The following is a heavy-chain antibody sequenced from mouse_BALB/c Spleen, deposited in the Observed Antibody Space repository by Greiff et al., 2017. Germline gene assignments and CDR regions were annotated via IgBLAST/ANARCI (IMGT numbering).Heavy chain of an antibody. CDR1: GFTFSSYT. V-gene: IGHV5-12-2*01. D-gene: IGHD2-4*01. CDR2: ISNGGGST. Sequence: DVHLVESGGGLVQPGGSLKLSCAASGFTFSSYTMSWVRQTPEKRLEWVAYISNGGGSTYYPDTVKGRFTISRDNAKNTLYLQMSSLKSEDTAMYYCARHRSTMISPFGYWGQGTTLTVSS. J-gene: IGHJ2*01. CDR3: ARHRSTMISPFGY.